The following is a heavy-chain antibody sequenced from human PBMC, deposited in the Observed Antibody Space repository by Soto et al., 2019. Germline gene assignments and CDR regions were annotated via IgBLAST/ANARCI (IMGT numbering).Heavy chain of an antibody. CDR2: FYSGGTS. Sequence: VQVVESGGGLVQSGGSLRLSCVVSGFNVSSNFMTRVRQAPGKGLEWVSEFYSGGTSYYADSVKGRFTISRDNSKNTVFLQMNNLRAVDTAVYYCTTDSLWSPSRFDPWGQGTPVTVSS. D-gene: IGHD2-21*01. CDR1: GFNVSSNF. CDR3: TTDSLWSPSRFDP. V-gene: IGHV3-53*01. J-gene: IGHJ5*02.